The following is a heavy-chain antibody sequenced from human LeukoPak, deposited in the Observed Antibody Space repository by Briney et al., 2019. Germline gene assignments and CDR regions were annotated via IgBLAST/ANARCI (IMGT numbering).Heavy chain of an antibody. CDR3: ARERARALAYGTDV. CDR1: GFTVSSNY. Sequence: GGSLRLSCAASGFTVSSNYMCWVRQAPGKGLEWVSIVYSDGTTSYADSVKGRFTISRDNSKNTLYLQMNSLRAEDTAVYYCARERARALAYGTDVWGQGTTVTVSS. V-gene: IGHV3-66*01. CDR2: VYSDGTT. J-gene: IGHJ6*02.